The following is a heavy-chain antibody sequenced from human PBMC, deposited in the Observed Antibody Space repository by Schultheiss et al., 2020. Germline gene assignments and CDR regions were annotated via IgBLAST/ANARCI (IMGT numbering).Heavy chain of an antibody. J-gene: IGHJ5*02. V-gene: IGHV1-18*01. CDR2: ISAYNGNT. D-gene: IGHD6-13*01. CDR3: ARGVASWGSSSWENWFDP. Sequence: AAVKGSCKASGYTFTSYGISWVRQAPGQGLEWMGWISAYNGNTNYAQKLQGRVTMTRDTSISTAYMELSRLRSDDTAVYYCARGVASWGSSSWENWFDPWGQGTLVTVSS. CDR1: GYTFTSYG.